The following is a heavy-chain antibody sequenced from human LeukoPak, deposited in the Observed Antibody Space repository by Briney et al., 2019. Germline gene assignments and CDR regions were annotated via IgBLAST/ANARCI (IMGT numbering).Heavy chain of an antibody. Sequence: SETLSLTCTVSGGSISSSSYYWGWIRQPPGKGLEWIGSIYYSGSTYYNPPLKSRVTISVDTSKNQFSLKLSSVTAADTAVYYCAREQLYYYDSSGYGYWGQGTLVTVSS. J-gene: IGHJ4*02. V-gene: IGHV4-39*07. CDR2: IYYSGST. D-gene: IGHD3-22*01. CDR3: AREQLYYYDSSGYGY. CDR1: GGSISSSSYY.